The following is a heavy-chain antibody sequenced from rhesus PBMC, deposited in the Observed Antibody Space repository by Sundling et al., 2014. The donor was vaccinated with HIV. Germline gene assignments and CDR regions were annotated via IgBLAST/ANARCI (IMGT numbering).Heavy chain of an antibody. V-gene: IGHV4-147*01. J-gene: IGHJ4*01. D-gene: IGHD3-3*01. CDR1: GGSISRNY. CDR2: ISGSSGNT. Sequence: QVQLQESGPGLLKPSETLSLTCAVSGGSISRNYWSWIRQAPGKGLEWIGRISGSSGNTTYNPSLKSRVTLSVDTSKNHLSLKLSSVTAADTAVYYCARTGPWTGYPRTLDYWGQGVLVTVSS. CDR3: ARTGPWTGYPRTLDY.